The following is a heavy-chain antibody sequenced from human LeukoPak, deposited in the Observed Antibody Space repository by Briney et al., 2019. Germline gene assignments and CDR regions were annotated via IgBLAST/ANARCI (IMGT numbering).Heavy chain of an antibody. V-gene: IGHV4-30-2*01. CDR3: AREGARDAFDI. D-gene: IGHD3-16*01. J-gene: IGHJ3*02. Sequence: PSETLSLTCTVSGDSISNGVKYWSWIRQHPGKGLEWIGYIYHSGSTYYNPSLKSRVTISVDRSKNQFSLKLSSVTAADTAVYYCAREGARDAFDIWGQGTMVTVSS. CDR1: GDSISNGVKY. CDR2: IYHSGST.